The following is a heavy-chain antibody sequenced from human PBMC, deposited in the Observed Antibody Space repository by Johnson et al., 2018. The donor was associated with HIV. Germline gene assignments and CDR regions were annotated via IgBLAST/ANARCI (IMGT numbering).Heavy chain of an antibody. CDR2: IYSGGST. D-gene: IGHD1-26*01. Sequence: QVQLVESGGGVVQPGTSLRLSCVGSGFTFSSYAMHWVRQAPGKGLEWVSVIYSGGSTYYADSVKGRFTISRDNSKNTLYLQMNSLRAEDTAVYYCATSHGSHGAFDIWGQGTMVTVSS. CDR3: ATSHGSHGAFDI. CDR1: GFTFSSYA. V-gene: IGHV3-NL1*01. J-gene: IGHJ3*02.